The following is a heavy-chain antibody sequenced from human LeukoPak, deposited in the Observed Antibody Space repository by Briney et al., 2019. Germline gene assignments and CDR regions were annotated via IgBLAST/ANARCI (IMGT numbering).Heavy chain of an antibody. J-gene: IGHJ4*02. CDR3: ARGSPADRTGFYYFEY. V-gene: IGHV1-2*04. D-gene: IGHD3-22*01. Sequence: ASVKVSCKASGYTFTGYYMHWVRQAPGQGLEWMGRINPKSGDTKYAQKFQAWVTMTRDTSISTAYMEMTRLTPDDTAVYYCARGSPADRTGFYYFEYWGQGTLVTVSS. CDR1: GYTFTGYY. CDR2: INPKSGDT.